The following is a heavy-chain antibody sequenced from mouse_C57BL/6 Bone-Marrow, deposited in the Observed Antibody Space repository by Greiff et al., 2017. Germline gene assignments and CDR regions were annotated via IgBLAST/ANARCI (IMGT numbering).Heavy chain of an antibody. CDR1: GYTFTSYW. CDR3: AKLCAMDY. D-gene: IGHD4-1*01. Sequence: QVQLQQPGAELVRPGTSVKLSCKASGYTFTSYWMHWVKQRPGQGLEWIGVIDPSDSYTKYNQKFKGKATLTVDTSSSTAYMQLSSLTSEDSAVYYCAKLCAMDYWGQGTSVTVSS. J-gene: IGHJ4*01. V-gene: IGHV1-59*01. CDR2: IDPSDSYT.